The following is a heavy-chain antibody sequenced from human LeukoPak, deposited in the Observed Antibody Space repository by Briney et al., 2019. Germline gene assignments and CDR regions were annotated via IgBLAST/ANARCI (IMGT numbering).Heavy chain of an antibody. CDR3: VRDLGRESIFDY. J-gene: IGHJ4*02. V-gene: IGHV3-21*01. Sequence: GGSLRLSCAASRFTFSTYGMNWVRQTPGKGLEWVSSISKGSGYIYYTDSVKGRFTISRDNAKNSLFLQMNSLRAEDTAVYYCVRDLGRESIFDYWGQGTLVTVSS. CDR1: RFTFSTYG. CDR2: ISKGSGYI. D-gene: IGHD7-27*01.